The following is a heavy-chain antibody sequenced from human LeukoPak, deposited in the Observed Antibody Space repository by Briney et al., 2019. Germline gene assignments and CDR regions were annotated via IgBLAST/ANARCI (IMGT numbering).Heavy chain of an antibody. V-gene: IGHV3-30-3*01. CDR1: GFTFNNYA. Sequence: GGSLRLSCAASGFTFNNYAMHWVRQAPGKGLEWVAVIPYDGSNKYYADSVKGRFTISRDNSKNILYLQMNSLRAEDTAVYYCARDALRFLERYNYHYMDVWGTGTTVTVSS. CDR2: IPYDGSNK. J-gene: IGHJ6*03. D-gene: IGHD3-3*01. CDR3: ARDALRFLERYNYHYMDV.